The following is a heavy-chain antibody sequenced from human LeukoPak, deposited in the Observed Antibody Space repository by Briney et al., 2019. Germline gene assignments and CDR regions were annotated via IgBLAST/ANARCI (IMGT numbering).Heavy chain of an antibody. CDR2: IYTSGST. CDR3: ARVTGYMIEDYFDY. V-gene: IGHV4-4*07. CDR1: GGSISSYY. D-gene: IGHD3-22*01. Sequence: KPSETLSLTCTVSGGSISSYYWSWIWQPAGKGLEWIGRIYTSGSTNYNPSLKSRVTISVDTSKNHFSLRLSSVTAADTAVYYCARVTGYMIEDYFDYWGQGALVTVSS. J-gene: IGHJ4*02.